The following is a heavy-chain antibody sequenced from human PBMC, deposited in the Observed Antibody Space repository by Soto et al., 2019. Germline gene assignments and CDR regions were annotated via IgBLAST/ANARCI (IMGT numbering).Heavy chain of an antibody. V-gene: IGHV3-7*01. CDR3: ARVGYGDSSGYYYYYYYMDV. J-gene: IGHJ6*03. D-gene: IGHD3-22*01. Sequence: GGSLRLSCAASGFTFSSYWMSWVRQAPGKGLEWVANIKQDGSEKYYVDSVKGRFTISRDNAKNSLYLQMNSLRAEDTAVYYCARVGYGDSSGYYYYYYYMDVWGKGTTVTVSS. CDR1: GFTFSSYW. CDR2: IKQDGSEK.